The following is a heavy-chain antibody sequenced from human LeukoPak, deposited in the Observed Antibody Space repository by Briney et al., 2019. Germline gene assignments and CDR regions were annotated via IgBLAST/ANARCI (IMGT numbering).Heavy chain of an antibody. J-gene: IGHJ4*02. V-gene: IGHV4-61*02. CDR1: GGSISSGSYY. D-gene: IGHD3-3*01. CDR3: AREPPSFGVVIIV. Sequence: TLSLTCTVSGGSISSGSYYWSWIRQPAGKGLEWIGRIYTSGSTNYNPSLKSRVTISVDTSKNQFSLKLSSVTAADTAVYYCAREPPSFGVVIIVWGQGTLVTVSS. CDR2: IYTSGST.